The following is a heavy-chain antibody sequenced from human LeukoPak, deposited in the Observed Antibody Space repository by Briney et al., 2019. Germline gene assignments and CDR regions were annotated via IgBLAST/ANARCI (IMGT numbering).Heavy chain of an antibody. J-gene: IGHJ4*02. CDR3: AKDPHGISWYLIDN. CDR1: GFTFSSYS. D-gene: IGHD6-13*01. CDR2: ISYDRSNK. Sequence: PGGSLRLSCAASGFTFSSYSMHWVRQAPGKGLEWVAVISYDRSNKYYTDSVKGRFTISRDKSKNTLYLQMNGPRAEDTAVYYCAKDPHGISWYLIDNWGQGTLVTVSS. V-gene: IGHV3-30*18.